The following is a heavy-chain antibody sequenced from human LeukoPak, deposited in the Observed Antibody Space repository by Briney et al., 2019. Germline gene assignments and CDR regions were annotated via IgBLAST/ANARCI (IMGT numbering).Heavy chain of an antibody. CDR1: GYTFHSYD. V-gene: IGHV1-8*01. D-gene: IGHD6-13*01. Sequence: SVNVSCKASGYTFHSYDINWVRQATGQGLDGMGWMYPSSCKTGYAQQFQGRVTMTRNTSISTAYMELSSLRSEDTAVYYCARGRWGSSWAQGTLVTVSS. J-gene: IGHJ4*02. CDR3: ARGRWGSS. CDR2: MYPSSCKT.